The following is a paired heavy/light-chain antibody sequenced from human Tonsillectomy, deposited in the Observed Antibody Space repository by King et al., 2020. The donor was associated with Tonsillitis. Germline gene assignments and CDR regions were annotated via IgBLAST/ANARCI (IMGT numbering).Light chain of an antibody. CDR3: SSYAGSNNPVV. V-gene: IGLV2-8*01. Sequence: QSALTQPPSASGSPGQSVTISCTGTSSDVGGYNYVSWYQQHPGKAPKLMIYEVSKRPSGVPDRFSGSKSGNTASLTVSGLQAEDEADYYCSSYAGSNNPVVFGGGTKLTVL. CDR2: EVS. J-gene: IGLJ2*01. CDR1: SSDVGGYNY.
Heavy chain of an antibody. CDR3: AKPLYDSSGYYYGPTFDY. CDR2: ISGSGGST. CDR1: GFTFSSYA. Sequence: EVQLLESGGGLVQPGGSLRLSCAASGFTFSSYAMSWVRQAPGKGLEWVSAISGSGGSTYYADSVKGRFTISRDNSKNTLYLQMNSLRAEDTAVYYCAKPLYDSSGYYYGPTFDYWGQGTLVTVSS. D-gene: IGHD3-22*01. J-gene: IGHJ4*02. V-gene: IGHV3-23*01.